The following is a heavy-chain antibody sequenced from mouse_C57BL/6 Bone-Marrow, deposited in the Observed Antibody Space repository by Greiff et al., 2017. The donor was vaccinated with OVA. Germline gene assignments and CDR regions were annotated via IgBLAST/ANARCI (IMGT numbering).Heavy chain of an antibody. Sequence: VQLVETGGGLVRPGNSLKLSCVTSGFTFSNYRMHWLRQPPGKRLEWIAVITVKSDNYGANYAESGKGRFAISSDDSKSSVYLEMNRLREENSAIYCCSSLAWFAYWGQGPLVTVSA. CDR3: SSLAWFAY. CDR1: GFTFSNYR. V-gene: IGHV13-2*01. CDR2: ITVKSDNYGA. J-gene: IGHJ3*01.